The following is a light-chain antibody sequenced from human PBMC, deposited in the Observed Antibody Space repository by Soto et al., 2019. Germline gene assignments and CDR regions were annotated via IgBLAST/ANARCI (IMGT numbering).Light chain of an antibody. Sequence: IQLTQSPSSLSASVGDRVTITCRASQGIINYLAWYQQKPGKAPKLLSYGASTLQSGVSSRFGGSGSGTDFTLTVSSLQPEDFATYYCQQLFMYPPTFGPGTKVHIK. CDR3: QQLFMYPPT. CDR1: QGIINY. V-gene: IGKV1-9*01. J-gene: IGKJ3*01. CDR2: GAS.